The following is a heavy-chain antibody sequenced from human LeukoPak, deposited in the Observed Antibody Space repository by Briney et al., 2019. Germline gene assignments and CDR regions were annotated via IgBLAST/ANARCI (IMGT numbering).Heavy chain of an antibody. V-gene: IGHV4-4*08. CDR1: GGSISSYY. CDR3: ARDGGGNWNDQGRFDY. Sequence: TPSETLSLTCTVSGGSISSYYWSWIRQPPGKGLEWIGRIYTSGSTNYNPSLKSRVTISVDTSKNQFSLKLSSVTAADTAVYYCARDGGGNWNDQGRFDYWGQGTLVTVSS. J-gene: IGHJ4*02. CDR2: IYTSGST. D-gene: IGHD1-1*01.